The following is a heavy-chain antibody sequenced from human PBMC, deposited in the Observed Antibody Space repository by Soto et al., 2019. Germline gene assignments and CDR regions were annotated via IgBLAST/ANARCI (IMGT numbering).Heavy chain of an antibody. CDR3: GTGIGGGSWYALAY. Sequence: QVHLVESGGGVVQPGTSLRLACAASGFRFSGYGMQWVRQTPGKGLEWVGVIWYDGSKTFYADSVKGRFTISRDNSNNDVFLRMDSLRAEDAAVERCGTGIGGGSWYALAYWGAGSVVTVSS. CDR2: IWYDGSKT. J-gene: IGHJ4*02. V-gene: IGHV3-33*03. CDR1: GFRFSGYG. D-gene: IGHD6-13*01.